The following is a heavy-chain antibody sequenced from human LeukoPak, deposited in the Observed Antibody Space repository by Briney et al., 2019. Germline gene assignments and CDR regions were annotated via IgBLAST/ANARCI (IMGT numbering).Heavy chain of an antibody. CDR2: IIPILGIA. J-gene: IGHJ5*02. CDR3: ARVYCSGGRCYPRGPWFDP. D-gene: IGHD2-15*01. CDR1: GGTFSSYA. Sequence: ASVKVSCKASGGTFSSYAISWVRQAPGQGLEWMGRIIPILGIANYAQKFQGRVTITADKSTSTAYMELSSLRSEDTAVYYCARVYCSGGRCYPRGPWFDPWGQGTLVTVSS. V-gene: IGHV1-69*04.